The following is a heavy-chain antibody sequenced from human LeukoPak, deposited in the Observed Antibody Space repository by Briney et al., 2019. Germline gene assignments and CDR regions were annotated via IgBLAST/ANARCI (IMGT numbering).Heavy chain of an antibody. CDR1: GGSISSGDYY. V-gene: IGHV4-30-4*08. CDR2: IYYSGST. CDR3: ASLTRDGYHFEW. Sequence: PSQTLSLTCTVSGGSISSGDYYWSWIRQPPGKGLEWIGYIYYSGSTYYNPSLKSRVTISVDTSKNQFSLKLSSVTAADTAVYFCASLTRDGYHFEWWGRGTLVTVSS. J-gene: IGHJ4*02. D-gene: IGHD6-13*01.